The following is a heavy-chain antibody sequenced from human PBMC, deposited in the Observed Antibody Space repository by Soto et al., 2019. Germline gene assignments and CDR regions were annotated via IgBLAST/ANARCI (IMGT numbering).Heavy chain of an antibody. V-gene: IGHV3-23*01. CDR3: AKGPPSRWLLDSNWFDP. D-gene: IGHD3-9*01. CDR2: ISGSGGST. J-gene: IGHJ5*02. Sequence: GGSLRLSCAASGFTFSSYAMSWVRQAPGKGLEWVSAISGSGGSTYYADSVKGRFTISRDNSKNTLYLQMNSPRAEDTAVYYCAKGPPSRWLLDSNWFDPWGQGTLVTVSS. CDR1: GFTFSSYA.